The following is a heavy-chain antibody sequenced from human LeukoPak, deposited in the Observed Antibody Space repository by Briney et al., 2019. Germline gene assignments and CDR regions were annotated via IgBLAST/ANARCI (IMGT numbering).Heavy chain of an antibody. V-gene: IGHV3-30*18. CDR2: ISYDGSNK. CDR3: AKSGSSWLNWFDP. Sequence: HPGGSLRLSCAASGFTVSSNYMSWVRQAPGKGLEWVAVISYDGSNKYYADSVKGRFTISRDNSKNTLYLQMNSLRAEDTAVYYCAKSGSSWLNWFDPWGQGTLVTVSS. D-gene: IGHD6-13*01. CDR1: GFTVSSNY. J-gene: IGHJ5*02.